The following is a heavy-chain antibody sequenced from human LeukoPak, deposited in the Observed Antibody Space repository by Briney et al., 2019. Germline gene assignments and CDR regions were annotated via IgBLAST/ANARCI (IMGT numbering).Heavy chain of an antibody. D-gene: IGHD1-26*01. CDR1: GFIFSYFG. J-gene: IGHJ4*02. CDR2: TSPDEGLK. CDR3: TRDPILGAPDYFDY. Sequence: GGSLRLSCAASGFIFSYFGMHWVRQAPGKGLEWVAVTSPDEGLKFYGDSVKGRFTISRDNSKNTMYLQMNNLREEDTAIYYCTRDPILGAPDYFDYWGQGTLVTVSS. V-gene: IGHV3-30*19.